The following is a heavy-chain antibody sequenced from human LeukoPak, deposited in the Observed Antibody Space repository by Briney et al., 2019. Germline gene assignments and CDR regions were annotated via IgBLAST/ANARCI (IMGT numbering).Heavy chain of an antibody. CDR2: IFYSGST. CDR1: GGSISSDDYY. Sequence: PSETLSLTCTVSGGSISSDDYYWSWVRQPPGKGLEWIGYIFYSGSTHYNSSLKSRLTISVDTSKNQFSLKLSSVTAADTAVYYCARIKRNTVVRGVVRYNWFDPWGQGTLVTVSS. D-gene: IGHD3-10*01. J-gene: IGHJ5*02. V-gene: IGHV4-30-4*08. CDR3: ARIKRNTVVRGVVRYNWFDP.